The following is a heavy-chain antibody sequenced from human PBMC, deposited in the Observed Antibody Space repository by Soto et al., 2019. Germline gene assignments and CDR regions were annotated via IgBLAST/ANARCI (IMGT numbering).Heavy chain of an antibody. Sequence: PGESLKISCKGSGYSFTSYWISWVRQMPGKGLEWMGRIDPSDSYTNYSPSFQGHVTISADKSISTAYLQWSSLKASDTAMYYCARLYADYYDSSGQNAFDIWGEGTPATVSS. CDR3: ARLYADYYDSSGQNAFDI. V-gene: IGHV5-10-1*01. J-gene: IGHJ3*02. D-gene: IGHD3-22*01. CDR1: GYSFTSYW. CDR2: IDPSDSYT.